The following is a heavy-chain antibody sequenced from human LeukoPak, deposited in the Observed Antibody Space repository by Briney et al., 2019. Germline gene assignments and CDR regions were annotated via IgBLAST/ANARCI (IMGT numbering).Heavy chain of an antibody. Sequence: GASVKVSCKASGYTFTSYYMHWVRQAPGQGLEWMGIINPSGGSTSYAQKFQGRVTMIRDTSTSTVYMELSSLRSEDTAVYYCARANYGDGLGYWGQGTLVTVSS. J-gene: IGHJ4*02. CDR2: INPSGGST. V-gene: IGHV1-46*01. CDR1: GYTFTSYY. D-gene: IGHD4-17*01. CDR3: ARANYGDGLGY.